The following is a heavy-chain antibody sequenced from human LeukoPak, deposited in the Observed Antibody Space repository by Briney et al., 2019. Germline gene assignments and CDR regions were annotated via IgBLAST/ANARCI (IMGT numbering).Heavy chain of an antibody. V-gene: IGHV3-23*01. J-gene: IGHJ4*02. CDR1: GFTFNNYA. D-gene: IGHD5-24*01. CDR2: ISESGGTT. Sequence: PGGSLRLSCAASGFTFNNYAMNWVRQAPGKGLEWVSSISESGGTTDYADSVKGRFTISRDNSKNTLYLQMNSLRAEDTAVYYCARDTISFQIEKATIPLAYWGQGTLVTVSS. CDR3: ARDTISFQIEKATIPLAY.